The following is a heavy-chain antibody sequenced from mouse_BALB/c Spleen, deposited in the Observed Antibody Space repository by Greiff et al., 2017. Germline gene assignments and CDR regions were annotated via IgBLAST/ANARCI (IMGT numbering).Heavy chain of an antibody. CDR3: ARDYGSSYAMDY. J-gene: IGHJ4*01. V-gene: IGHV1S56*01. Sequence: QVQLKQSGPELVKPGASVKMSCKASGYTFTSYYIHWVKQRPGQGLEWIGWIYPGDGSTKYNEKFKGKTTLTADKSSSTAYMLLSSLTSEDSAIYFCARDYGSSYAMDYWGQGTSVTVSS. CDR2: IYPGDGST. D-gene: IGHD1-1*01. CDR1: GYTFTSYY.